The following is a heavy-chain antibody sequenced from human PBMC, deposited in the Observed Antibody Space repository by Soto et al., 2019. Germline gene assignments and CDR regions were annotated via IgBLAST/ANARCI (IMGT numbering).Heavy chain of an antibody. Sequence: GGSLRLSCAVSGFTFTTNAMNWVRQAPGKGLEWVSAISGSGGSTYYADSVKGRFTISRDNAKNSLYLQMNSLRAEDTAVYYCARFYYDSSGYLPSPYYYYYGMDVWGQGTTVTVSS. J-gene: IGHJ6*02. CDR1: GFTFTTNA. CDR3: ARFYYDSSGYLPSPYYYYYGMDV. D-gene: IGHD3-22*01. V-gene: IGHV3-23*01. CDR2: ISGSGGST.